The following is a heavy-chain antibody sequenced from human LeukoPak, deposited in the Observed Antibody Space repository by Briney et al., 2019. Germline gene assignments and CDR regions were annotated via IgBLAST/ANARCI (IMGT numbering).Heavy chain of an antibody. CDR2: INPNTGDT. J-gene: IGHJ4*02. CDR3: ARDERFCNGDNHYPDLGY. Sequence: ASVKVSCKASGHTFTGYYLFWVRQAPGQGLEWMGWINPNTGDTRYGQKFQGRVTLTRDTSIRTTYMELSSLRSDDTAVYYCARDERFCNGDNHYPDLGYWGQRTLVTVSS. D-gene: IGHD2-15*01. V-gene: IGHV1-2*02. CDR1: GHTFTGYY.